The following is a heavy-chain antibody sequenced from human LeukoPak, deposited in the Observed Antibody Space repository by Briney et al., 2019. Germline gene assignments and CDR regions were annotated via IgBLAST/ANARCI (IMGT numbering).Heavy chain of an antibody. CDR2: IIPIFGTA. J-gene: IGHJ6*02. CDR3: ARDPALLGYCKSVSCPVTYGMDV. D-gene: IGHD2-15*01. Sequence: SVKVSCKASGGSFSSYAISWVRQAPGQGHEWVGGIIPIFGTANYAQKFQGRVTITADKFTNTAYMELSSLRSEHTAVYYCARDPALLGYCKSVSCPVTYGMDVWGQGPTVTVSS. V-gene: IGHV1-69*06. CDR1: GGSFSSYA.